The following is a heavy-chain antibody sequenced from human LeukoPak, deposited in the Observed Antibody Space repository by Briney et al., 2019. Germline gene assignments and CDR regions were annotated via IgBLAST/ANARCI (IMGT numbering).Heavy chain of an antibody. V-gene: IGHV1-46*01. CDR1: GYTFTSYY. CDR3: ARGAWPVAYYDSSGYLHYFDY. D-gene: IGHD3-22*01. CDR2: INLSGACT. Sequence: ASVKVSCKASGYTFTSYYMHWVRQAPGQGLEWVGIINLSGACTHYAQKFQGRVTMTRDTSTSTVYMQLSSLRSEDTAVYYCARGAWPVAYYDSSGYLHYFDYWGQGTLVTVSS. J-gene: IGHJ4*02.